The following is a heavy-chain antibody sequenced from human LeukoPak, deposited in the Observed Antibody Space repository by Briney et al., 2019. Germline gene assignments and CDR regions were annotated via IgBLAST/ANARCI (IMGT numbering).Heavy chain of an antibody. V-gene: IGHV4-39*01. CDR1: GGSISSSIYY. CDR2: IYYSGST. J-gene: IGHJ4*02. Sequence: SETLSLTCTVSGGSISSSIYYWGWIRQPPGKGLEWIGSIYYSGSTYYNPSLKSRVTISVDTSKNQFSLKLSSVTAADTAVYYCASTGTYGDYPIDYWGQGTLVTVSS. CDR3: ASTGTYGDYPIDY. D-gene: IGHD4-17*01.